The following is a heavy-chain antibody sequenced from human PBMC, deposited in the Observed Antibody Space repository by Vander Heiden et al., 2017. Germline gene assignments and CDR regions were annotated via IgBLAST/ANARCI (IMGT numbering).Heavy chain of an antibody. CDR3: VTPRGASLSYFDY. J-gene: IGHJ4*02. CDR2: ISYDGSNK. V-gene: IGHV3-30-3*01. Sequence: QVQLVESGGGVVQPGRSLRLPCAASGFTFSSYAMHWVRQAPGKGLEWVAVISYDGSNKYYADSVKGRFTISRDNSKNTLYLQMNSLRAEDTAVYYCVTPRGASLSYFDYWGQGTLVTVSS. D-gene: IGHD3-10*01. CDR1: GFTFSSYA.